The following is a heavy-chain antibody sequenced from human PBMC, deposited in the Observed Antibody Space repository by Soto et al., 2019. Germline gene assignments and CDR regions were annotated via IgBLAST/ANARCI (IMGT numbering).Heavy chain of an antibody. CDR1: GFTFSSYA. V-gene: IGHV3-23*01. D-gene: IGHD2-2*01. Sequence: EVQVLQSGGGLVQPGGSLRLSCAASGFTFSSYAMSWVRQAPGKGLEWVSVIRGSGDSTYYADSVKGRFTISRDNSKNTLYLQMSSLRAEDTAAYYCAKLPLSMQYFDYWGQGTLVTVYS. J-gene: IGHJ4*02. CDR2: IRGSGDST. CDR3: AKLPLSMQYFDY.